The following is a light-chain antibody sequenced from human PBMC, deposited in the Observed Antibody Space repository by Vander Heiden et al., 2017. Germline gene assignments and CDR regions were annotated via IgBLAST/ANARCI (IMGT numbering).Light chain of an antibody. CDR3: QAWDSSTEV. J-gene: IGLJ3*02. Sequence: SYELTQPPSVSVSPGPTASITCSGDTLGDKYACWYQQKPGQSPVLVIYQDSKRPSGIPERFSGSNSGNTATLTISGTQAMDEAYYYCQAWDSSTEVFGGGTKLTVL. V-gene: IGLV3-1*01. CDR2: QDS. CDR1: TLGDKY.